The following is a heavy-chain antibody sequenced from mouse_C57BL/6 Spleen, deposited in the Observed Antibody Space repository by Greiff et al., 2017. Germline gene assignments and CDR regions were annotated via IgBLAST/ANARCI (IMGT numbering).Heavy chain of an antibody. CDR1: GFSLTSYG. CDR2: IWSGGST. CDR3: ARWAYYSNSRAMDY. J-gene: IGHJ4*01. Sequence: VQLKESGPGLVQPSQSLSITCTVSGFSLTSYGVHWVRQSPGKGLEWLGVIWSGGSTDYNAAFISSLSISKDNSKSQVFFKMNSLQADDTAIYDCARWAYYSNSRAMDYWGQGTSVTVSA. V-gene: IGHV2-2*01. D-gene: IGHD2-5*01.